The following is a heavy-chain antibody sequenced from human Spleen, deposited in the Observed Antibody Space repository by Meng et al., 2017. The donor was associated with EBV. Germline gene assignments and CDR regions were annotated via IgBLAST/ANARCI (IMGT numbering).Heavy chain of an antibody. CDR1: GFTFRSYE. J-gene: IGHJ5*02. CDR2: ISGDGNNK. V-gene: IGHV3-30*01. CDR3: AIIPCSNA. D-gene: IGHD2-8*01. Sequence: QMQLVEAGGGVARPGRSLRLSCAASGFTFRSYEMHWVRQAPGKGLEWVAVISGDGNNKYFADSVRGRFTISRDTVKNTVYVQMNSLRPDDTAIYYCAIIPCSNAWGLGTLVTVSS.